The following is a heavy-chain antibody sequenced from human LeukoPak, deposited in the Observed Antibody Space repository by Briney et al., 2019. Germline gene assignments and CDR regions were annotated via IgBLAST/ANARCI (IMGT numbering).Heavy chain of an antibody. Sequence: PSGTLSLTCAVSGGSISSSNWWNWVRQPPGKGLEWIGEIHHSGSTNYSPSLKSRGTISVDKSKNQFSLKLCSVTAADTAVYYCARGGRPLLGNWFDPWGRGTLVTVSS. J-gene: IGHJ5*02. D-gene: IGHD2-21*02. CDR2: IHHSGST. CDR3: ARGGRPLLGNWFDP. CDR1: GGSISSSNW. V-gene: IGHV4-4*02.